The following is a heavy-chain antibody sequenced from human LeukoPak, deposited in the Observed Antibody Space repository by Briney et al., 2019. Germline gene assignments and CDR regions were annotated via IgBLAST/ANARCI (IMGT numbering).Heavy chain of an antibody. CDR2: INHSGST. CDR1: GGPFSGYY. V-gene: IGHV4-34*01. J-gene: IGHJ4*02. D-gene: IGHD3-3*01. CDR3: ARGIYYDFWSGYYNY. Sequence: PSETLSLTCAVYGGPFSGYYWSWIRQPPGKGLEWIGEINHSGSTNYNPSLKSRVTISVDTSKNQFSLKLSSVTAADTAVYYCARGIYYDFWSGYYNYWGQGTLVTVSS.